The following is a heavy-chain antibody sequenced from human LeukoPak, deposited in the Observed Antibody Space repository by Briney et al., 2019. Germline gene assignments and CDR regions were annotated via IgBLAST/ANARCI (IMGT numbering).Heavy chain of an antibody. Sequence: PGGSLRLSCAASGFTFSSYSMNWVRQAPGKGLEWVSYISSSSSTIYYADSVKGRFTISRDNAKNSLYLQMNSLRAEDTAVYYCAKPHYSGSHEGYFQHWGQGTLVTVSS. V-gene: IGHV3-48*04. D-gene: IGHD1-26*01. J-gene: IGHJ1*01. CDR3: AKPHYSGSHEGYFQH. CDR1: GFTFSSYS. CDR2: ISSSSSTI.